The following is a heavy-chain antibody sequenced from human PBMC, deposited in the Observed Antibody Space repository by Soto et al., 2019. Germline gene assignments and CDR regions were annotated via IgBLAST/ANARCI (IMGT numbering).Heavy chain of an antibody. CDR3: ARGPKGYCSGGSCGMDV. V-gene: IGHV6-1*01. Sequence: SQPLSLTCAISWASFSSNIAACNCIRQSPSRGLEWLGRTYYRSKWYNDYAVSVKSRITINPDTSKNQFSLQLNSVTPEDTAVYYCARGPKGYCSGGSCGMDVWGQGTTVTVSS. D-gene: IGHD2-15*01. CDR2: TYYRSKWYN. CDR1: WASFSSNIAA. J-gene: IGHJ6*02.